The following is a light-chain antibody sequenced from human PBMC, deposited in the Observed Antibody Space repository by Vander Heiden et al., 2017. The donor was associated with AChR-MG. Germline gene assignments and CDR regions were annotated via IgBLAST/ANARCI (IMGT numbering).Light chain of an antibody. CDR3: LSGDEDNWV. J-gene: IGLJ3*02. Sequence: SYEMPQLPSVPVSPGQTAGMTCSGDVLGGNYADWYQQKPGQAPELVIYGDSERYPGIPDRFSGSTSGNTTTLTISRVLTEDEADYYCLSGDEDNWVFGGGTKLTVL. CDR1: VLGGNY. V-gene: IGLV3-22*01. CDR2: GDS.